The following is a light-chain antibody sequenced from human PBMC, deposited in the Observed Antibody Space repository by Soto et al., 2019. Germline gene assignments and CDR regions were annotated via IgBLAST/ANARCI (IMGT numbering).Light chain of an antibody. CDR2: GAS. J-gene: IGKJ1*01. CDR1: PSVSSN. CDR3: QQYNNWPCT. V-gene: IGKV3-15*01. Sequence: EIVMTQSPATLSVSPGERATLSFRSSPSVSSNLAWYQQKPGQAPMLLLYGASIRATGIPARFSGSGSGTDFSRTISSLPSEDFAVYYWQQYNNWPCTFGQGTNVEIK.